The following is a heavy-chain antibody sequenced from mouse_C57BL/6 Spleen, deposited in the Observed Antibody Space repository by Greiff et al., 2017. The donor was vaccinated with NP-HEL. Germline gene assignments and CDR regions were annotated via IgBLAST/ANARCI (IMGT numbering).Heavy chain of an antibody. CDR2: IDPANGNS. J-gene: IGHJ3*01. CDR3: ARDYYGSSSFAY. D-gene: IGHD1-1*01. V-gene: IGHV14-3*01. CDR1: GFNIKNTY. Sequence: EVQLQESVAELVRPGASVKLSCTASGFNIKNTYMHWVKQRPEQGLEWIGRIDPANGNSKYATKFQGKATITADTSSNTAYLQLSSLTSEDTAIYYCARDYYGSSSFAYWGQGTLVTVSA.